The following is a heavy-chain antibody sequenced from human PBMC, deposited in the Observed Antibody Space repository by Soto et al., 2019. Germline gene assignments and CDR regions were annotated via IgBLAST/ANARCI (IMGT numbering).Heavy chain of an antibody. CDR1: AFSVSDYD. CDR3: ARAYSGRLPRRADYYFAMDV. J-gene: IGHJ6*02. V-gene: IGHV3-13*05. CDR2: IGAARDP. Sequence: RGSLRLPSTASAFSVSDYDVHWFRQDQGKGLEWVSTIGAARDPYYTGAVKHRFTISRENAKNSLYLQMNSLRAEDTAVYYCARAYSGRLPRRADYYFAMDVWGQGTTVTVSS. D-gene: IGHD2-15*01.